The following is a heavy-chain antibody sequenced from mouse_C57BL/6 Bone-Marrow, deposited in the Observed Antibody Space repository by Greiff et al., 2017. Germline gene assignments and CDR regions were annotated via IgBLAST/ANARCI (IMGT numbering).Heavy chain of an antibody. CDR2: IYPGSGST. D-gene: IGHD2-5*01. CDR1: GYTLTSYW. Sequence: QVQLQQSGAELVKPGASVKMSCKASGYTLTSYWITWVKQRLGQGLEWIGDIYPGSGSTNYNEKFKSKATLTVDTSTSTAYMQLSSLTSEDAAVYSCARPYYSNYWYFDVWGTGTTVTVSS. CDR3: ARPYYSNYWYFDV. J-gene: IGHJ1*03. V-gene: IGHV1-55*01.